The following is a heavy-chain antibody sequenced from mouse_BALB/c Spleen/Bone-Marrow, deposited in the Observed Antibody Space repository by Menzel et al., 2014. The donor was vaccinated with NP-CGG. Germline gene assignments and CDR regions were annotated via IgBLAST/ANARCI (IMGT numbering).Heavy chain of an antibody. CDR1: GYTFTSYL. CDR2: IYPGSGST. CDR3: TRTYGNYRAWFAY. J-gene: IGHJ3*01. D-gene: IGHD2-1*01. Sequence: LQQSGSELVRPGASVKLSCKASGYTFTSYLIHWVKQRPGQGLEWIGNIYPGSGSTNYDEKFKSKATLTVDTSSSTAYMQLSSLTSEDSAVYYCTRTYGNYRAWFAYWGQGTLVTVSA. V-gene: IGHV1S22*01.